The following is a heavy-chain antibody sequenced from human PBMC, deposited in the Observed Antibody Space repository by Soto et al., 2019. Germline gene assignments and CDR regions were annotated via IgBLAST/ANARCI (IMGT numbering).Heavy chain of an antibody. V-gene: IGHV1-46*03. D-gene: IGHD5-12*01. CDR2: INPSGGST. CDR1: GYTFTSYH. CDR3: ARVRRDGYNSGPRDFYFDY. J-gene: IGHJ4*02. Sequence: QVQLVQSGAEVKKPGASVQVSCKASGYTFTSYHMHWVRQAPGQGLEWMGIINPSGGSTSYAQKCPGSVPMTRDTSTSTVYMDLSSLTSEDTAVYYCARVRRDGYNSGPRDFYFDYWGQGTLVTVSS.